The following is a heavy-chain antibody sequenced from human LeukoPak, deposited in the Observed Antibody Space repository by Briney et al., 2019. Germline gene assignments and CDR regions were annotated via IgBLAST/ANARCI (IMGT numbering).Heavy chain of an antibody. J-gene: IGHJ4*02. V-gene: IGHV1-69*01. CDR2: IIPIFGTA. CDR3: ARSHKRNGDYFDY. CDR1: GGTFSSYA. Sequence: SVTVSCKASGGTFSSYAISWVRQAPGQGLEWMGGIIPIFGTANYAQKFQGRVTITADESTSTAYMELSSLRSEDTAVYYCARSHKRNGDYFDYWGQGTLVTVSS. D-gene: IGHD1-1*01.